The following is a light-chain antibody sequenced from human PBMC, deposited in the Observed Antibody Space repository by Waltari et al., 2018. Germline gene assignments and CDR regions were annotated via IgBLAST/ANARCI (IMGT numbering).Light chain of an antibody. Sequence: LVLTQSPGTLSLSPGERATLSCRASQSVSRYLAWYQQKPGQAPRLLIYGASSRATGIPDRFSGSGSGTDFSLTISRLEPEDFAVYYCQNHERLPAMFGQGTKVEIK. CDR3: QNHERLPAM. J-gene: IGKJ1*01. CDR1: QSVSRY. V-gene: IGKV3-20*01. CDR2: GAS.